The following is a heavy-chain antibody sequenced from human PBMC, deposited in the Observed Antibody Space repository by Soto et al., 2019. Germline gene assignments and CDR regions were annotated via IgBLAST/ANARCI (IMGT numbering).Heavy chain of an antibody. Sequence: QVQLQESGPGLVKPSETLSLTCTVSGGSISSYYWSWIRQPPGKGLEWIGYIYYSGSTNYNPSPKSRVTISVDTSKNQFSLKLSSVTAADTAVYYCARDRGIAARRGWFDPWGQGTLVTVSS. CDR2: IYYSGST. J-gene: IGHJ5*02. D-gene: IGHD6-6*01. CDR1: GGSISSYY. CDR3: ARDRGIAARRGWFDP. V-gene: IGHV4-59*01.